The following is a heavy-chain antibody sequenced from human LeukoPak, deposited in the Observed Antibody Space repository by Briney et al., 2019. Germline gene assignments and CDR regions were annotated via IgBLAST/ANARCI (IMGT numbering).Heavy chain of an antibody. CDR3: ARAVRYCSSTSCYPTPYYFDY. J-gene: IGHJ4*02. CDR2: IYYSGST. CDR1: GGSISSGDYY. V-gene: IGHV4-30-4*08. D-gene: IGHD2-2*01. Sequence: SQTLSLTCTVSGGSISSGDYYWSWIRQPPGKGLEWIGYIYYSGSTYYNPSLKSRVTISVDTSKNQFSLRLSSVTATDTAVYYCARAVRYCSSTSCYPTPYYFDYWGQGTLVTVSS.